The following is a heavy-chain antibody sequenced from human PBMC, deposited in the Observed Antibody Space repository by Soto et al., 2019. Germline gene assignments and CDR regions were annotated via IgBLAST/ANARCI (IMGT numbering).Heavy chain of an antibody. CDR3: ARARGSYFDY. CDR2: IYYSGST. Sequence: AETLSLTCTVSGGAIISYYCIWIRQPPGKGLEWIGYIYYSGSTNYNPSLKSRVTISVDTSKNQFSLKLSSVTAADTAVYYCARARGSYFDYWGQGTLVTVSS. D-gene: IGHD2-15*01. J-gene: IGHJ4*02. V-gene: IGHV4-59*01. CDR1: GGAIISYY.